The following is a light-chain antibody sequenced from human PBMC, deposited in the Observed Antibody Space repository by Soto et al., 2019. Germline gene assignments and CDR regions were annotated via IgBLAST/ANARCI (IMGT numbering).Light chain of an antibody. J-gene: IGLJ3*02. CDR3: QSYDSRLSGWV. V-gene: IGLV1-40*01. CDR2: GNN. Sequence: QAVVTQPPSVSGAPGQRVTISCTGSSSNIGAGYDVHWYQQLPGTAPKLLIYGNNNRPSGVPDRFSGSKSGTSASLAITGLQAEDEADYYYQSYDSRLSGWVFGGGTKLTVL. CDR1: SSNIGAGYD.